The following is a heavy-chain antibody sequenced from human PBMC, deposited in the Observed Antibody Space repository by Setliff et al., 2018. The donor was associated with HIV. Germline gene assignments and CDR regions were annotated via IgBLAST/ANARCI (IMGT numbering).Heavy chain of an antibody. CDR2: IHSSGTT. Sequence: NPSETLSLTCTVSGGSFSSSTYSWGWIRQPPGLGLEWIGSIHSSGTTDYNPSLKSRVAMSVDTSRSQFSLKLTSVTAADTAVYYCARHKTNYDFYAFDVWGQGTMVTVSS. CDR3: ARHKTNYDFYAFDV. J-gene: IGHJ3*01. D-gene: IGHD3-3*01. CDR1: GGSFSSSTYS. V-gene: IGHV4-39*01.